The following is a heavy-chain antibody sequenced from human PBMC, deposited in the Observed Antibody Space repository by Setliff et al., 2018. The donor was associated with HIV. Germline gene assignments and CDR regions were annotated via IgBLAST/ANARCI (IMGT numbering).Heavy chain of an antibody. CDR2: LFYNGNT. CDR3: ARQFRYPNRAVAGVDY. D-gene: IGHD6-19*01. J-gene: IGHJ4*02. V-gene: IGHV4-39*01. CDR1: GGSISNNSYY. Sequence: ASETLSLTCTVSGGSISNNSYYWGWVRQPPGKGLELIGNLFYNGNTYYNPSLKSRVTISVDTSKNQLSLKLSSVTAADTAIYFCARQFRYPNRAVAGVDYWGQGTLVTVSS.